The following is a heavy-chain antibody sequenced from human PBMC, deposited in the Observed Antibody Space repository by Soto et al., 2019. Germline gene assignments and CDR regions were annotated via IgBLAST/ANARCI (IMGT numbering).Heavy chain of an antibody. CDR2: XSXXXGXT. CDR1: GYTFTSYG. D-gene: IGHD2-15*01. Sequence: GASVKVSRKASGYTFTSYGISLVRQAPGQGLEWMXWXSXXXGXTXXXKXXQXRVTMTTDTSTSTAYMELRSLRSDDTAVYYCARLVVVVAAHWFDPWGQGTLVTVSS. CDR3: ARLVVVVAAHWFDP. V-gene: IGHV1-18*04. J-gene: IGHJ5*02.